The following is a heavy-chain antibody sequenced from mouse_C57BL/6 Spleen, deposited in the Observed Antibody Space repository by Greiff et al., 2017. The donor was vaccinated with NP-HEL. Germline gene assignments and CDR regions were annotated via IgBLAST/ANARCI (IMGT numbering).Heavy chain of an antibody. CDR2: IYPRSGNT. CDR3: ARGLRYFDV. V-gene: IGHV1-81*01. J-gene: IGHJ1*03. CDR1: GYTFTSYG. Sequence: QVQLKESGAELARPGASVKLSCKASGYTFTSYGISWVKQRTGQGLEWIGEIYPRSGNTYYNEKFKGKATLTADKSSSTAYMELRRLTSEDSAVYFCARGLRYFDVWGTGTTVTVSS.